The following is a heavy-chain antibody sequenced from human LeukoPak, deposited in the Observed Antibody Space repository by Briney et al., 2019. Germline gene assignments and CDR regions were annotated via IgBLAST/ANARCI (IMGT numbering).Heavy chain of an antibody. D-gene: IGHD3-3*01. Sequence: PSETLSLTCTVSGGSISSYYWSWIRQVPGKGLEWIGYIYSSGTTNYNPSLKSRVTISVDTSKNQFSLKLTSVTSADTAVYYCARVAHLRFLECPDYWGQGTLVTVSS. V-gene: IGHV4-59*01. J-gene: IGHJ4*02. CDR1: GGSISSYY. CDR3: ARVAHLRFLECPDY. CDR2: IYSSGTT.